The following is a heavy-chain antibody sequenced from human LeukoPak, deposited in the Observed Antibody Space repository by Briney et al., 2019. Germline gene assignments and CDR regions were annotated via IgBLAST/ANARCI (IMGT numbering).Heavy chain of an antibody. CDR3: AKSGGYIYVENFDY. D-gene: IGHD5-18*01. Sequence: GGSLRLSCAASGFTFRSYAMNWVRQAPGKGLEWVSGTSGSGGSTFYADSVKGRFTMSRDNSKDTLYLQMNSLRAEDTAVYYCAKSGGYIYVENFDYWGQGTLVTVSS. J-gene: IGHJ4*02. V-gene: IGHV3-23*01. CDR1: GFTFRSYA. CDR2: TSGSGGST.